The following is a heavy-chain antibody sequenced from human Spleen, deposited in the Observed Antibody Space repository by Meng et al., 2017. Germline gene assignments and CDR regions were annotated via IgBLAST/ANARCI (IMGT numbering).Heavy chain of an antibody. CDR1: GFTFDDYA. CDR2: ISWNSGSI. V-gene: IGHV3-9*01. D-gene: IGHD3-3*01. Sequence: SLKISCAASGFTFDDYAMHWVRQAPGKGLEWVSSISWNSGSIGYAGSVKGRFTISRDNAKNSLYLQMSSLRAEDTALYYCTRGLTTSGYWGQGTLVTVSS. J-gene: IGHJ4*02. CDR3: TRGLTTSGY.